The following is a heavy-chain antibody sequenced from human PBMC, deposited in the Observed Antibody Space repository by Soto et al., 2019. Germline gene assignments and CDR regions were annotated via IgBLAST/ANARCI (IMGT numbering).Heavy chain of an antibody. CDR3: ARILFGRSVAGGYFYMDV. Sequence: HVTLKESGPVLVKPTETITLTCTVSGFSLSNGKVGVSWIRQPPGTALEWLAHIFSNDEKSYRTSLQSRLTISEDTSKSQVVLTMTNVDPVDTATYYCARILFGRSVAGGYFYMDVWGKGTTVTVSS. V-gene: IGHV2-26*01. CDR1: GFSLSNGKVG. J-gene: IGHJ6*03. D-gene: IGHD6-19*01. CDR2: IFSNDEK.